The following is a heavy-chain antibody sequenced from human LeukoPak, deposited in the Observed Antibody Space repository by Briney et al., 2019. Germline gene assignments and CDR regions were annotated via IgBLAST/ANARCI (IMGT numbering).Heavy chain of an antibody. J-gene: IGHJ4*02. CDR1: AFTFSGYS. CDR3: ARIAVADNLFDY. CDR2: TSSSGTYI. Sequence: GGSLRLSCAASAFTFSGYSMTWVRQAPGKGLEWVSSTSSSGTYIYYADSVKGRFTISRDNAKNSLYLQMNSLRAEDAAVYYCARIAVADNLFDYWGQGTLVTVSS. D-gene: IGHD6-19*01. V-gene: IGHV3-21*01.